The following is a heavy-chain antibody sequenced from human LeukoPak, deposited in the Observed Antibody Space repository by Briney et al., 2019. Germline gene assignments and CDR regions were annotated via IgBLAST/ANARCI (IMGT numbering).Heavy chain of an antibody. Sequence: ASVKVSCKASGYTFTGYYMHWVRQAPGQGLEWMGWINPNSGGTNYAQKFQGRVTMTRDTSASTAYMELSSLRSEDMAVYYCARQETVYCSGGSCSDGWFDPWGQGTLVTVSS. D-gene: IGHD2-15*01. CDR3: ARQETVYCSGGSCSDGWFDP. CDR2: INPNSGGT. J-gene: IGHJ5*02. CDR1: GYTFTGYY. V-gene: IGHV1-2*02.